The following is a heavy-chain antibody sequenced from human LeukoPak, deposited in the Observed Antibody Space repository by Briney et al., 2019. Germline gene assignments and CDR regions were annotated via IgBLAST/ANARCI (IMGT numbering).Heavy chain of an antibody. J-gene: IGHJ6*03. CDR2: MNPNSGNT. CDR1: GYTFTSYD. CDR3: ARWSGKRAIAAAGTPPRYYYYMDV. Sequence: GASVTVSCKASGYTFTSYDINWVRQAPGQGLEWMGWMNPNSGNTVYAQKFQGRVTITRNTSISTAYMELSSLRSEDTAVYYCARWSGKRAIAAAGTPPRYYYYMDVWGKGTTVTVSS. D-gene: IGHD6-13*01. V-gene: IGHV1-8*03.